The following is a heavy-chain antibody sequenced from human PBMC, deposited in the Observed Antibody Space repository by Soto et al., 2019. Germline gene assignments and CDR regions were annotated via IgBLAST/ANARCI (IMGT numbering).Heavy chain of an antibody. CDR1: GYTFTSYA. D-gene: IGHD3-22*01. CDR2: INAGNGNT. J-gene: IGHJ6*02. V-gene: IGHV1-3*01. Sequence: QVQLVQSGAEVKKPGASVKVSCKSSGYTFTSYAVHWVRQAPGQRLEWMAWINAGNGNTKYSQKFQGRGPITRDTAASTAYLELSRRRSEDTAGYFCERDFAVEVSSGYSDYYYYGMDVWGQGTTVTVSS. CDR3: ERDFAVEVSSGYSDYYYYGMDV.